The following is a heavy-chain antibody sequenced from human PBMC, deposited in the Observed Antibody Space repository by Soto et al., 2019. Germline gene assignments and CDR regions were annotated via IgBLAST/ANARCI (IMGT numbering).Heavy chain of an antibody. CDR1: GGTFSSYA. D-gene: IGHD1-26*01. V-gene: IGHV1-69*13. Sequence: ASVKVSCKASGGTFSSYAISWVRQAPGQGLEWMGGIIPIFGTANYAQKFQGRVTITADESTSTAYMELSSLRSEDTAVYYCASQIGRAYYFDYWGQGTLVTVSS. J-gene: IGHJ4*02. CDR3: ASQIGRAYYFDY. CDR2: IIPIFGTA.